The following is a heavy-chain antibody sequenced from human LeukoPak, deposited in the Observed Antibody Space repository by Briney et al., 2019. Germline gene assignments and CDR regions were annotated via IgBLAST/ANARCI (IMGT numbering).Heavy chain of an antibody. CDR2: INPNSGGT. V-gene: IGHV1-2*02. CDR3: ARDRTPAPGRSYGRGHFDY. D-gene: IGHD5-18*01. Sequence: GESLQISCQASGYTFTAYYMHWVRQAPGQGLEWMGWINPNSGGTNYAQKFQGRVTMTRATSISTAYMDLNSLLSDDTAVYYCARDRTPAPGRSYGRGHFDYWGQGTLVTVSS. J-gene: IGHJ4*02. CDR1: GYTFTAYY.